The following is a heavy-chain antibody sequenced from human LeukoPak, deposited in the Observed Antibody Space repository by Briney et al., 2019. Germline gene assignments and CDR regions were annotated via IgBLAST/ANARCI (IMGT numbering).Heavy chain of an antibody. Sequence: ASVKVSCKASGYTFTSYAMHWVRQAPGQRLEWMGWINAGNGNTKYSQKFQGRVTITRDTSASTAYMELSSLRSEDTAVYYCARAPGPDTYDSSGYYYFDNWGQGTLVTVSS. CDR3: ARAPGPDTYDSSGYYYFDN. J-gene: IGHJ4*02. CDR1: GYTFTSYA. V-gene: IGHV1-3*01. CDR2: INAGNGNT. D-gene: IGHD3-22*01.